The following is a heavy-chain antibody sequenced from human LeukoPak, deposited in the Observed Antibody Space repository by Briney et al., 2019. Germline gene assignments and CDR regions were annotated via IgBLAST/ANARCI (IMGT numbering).Heavy chain of an antibody. V-gene: IGHV1-2*02. Sequence: ASVKVSCKASGYTFTSYDINWVRQATGQGLEWMGWINPNSGGTTYAQKFQGRVTMPRDTSISTAYMELSRLRSDDTAVYYCARIRTREEGMDYWGQGTLVTVSS. CDR1: GYTFTSYD. J-gene: IGHJ4*02. CDR2: INPNSGGT. D-gene: IGHD6-13*01. CDR3: ARIRTREEGMDY.